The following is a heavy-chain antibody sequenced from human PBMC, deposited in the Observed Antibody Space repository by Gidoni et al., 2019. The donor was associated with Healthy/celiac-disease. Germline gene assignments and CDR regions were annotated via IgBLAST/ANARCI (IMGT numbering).Heavy chain of an antibody. J-gene: IGHJ4*01. V-gene: IGHV3-73*02. Sequence: EVQLVGSGGGSVQPEGSLRHSCADSGLTFSGSALHWVCQASGKGLEWVGRIRSKANSYATAYASSVKGRFTITRDDTKNTAYKQMNSLNTEDTAVYHFTSVFEYYYSSGYFPQGYWGHGTLVTVAS. CDR3: TSVFEYYYSSGYFPQGY. CDR1: GLTFSGSA. D-gene: IGHD3-22*01. CDR2: IRSKANSYAT.